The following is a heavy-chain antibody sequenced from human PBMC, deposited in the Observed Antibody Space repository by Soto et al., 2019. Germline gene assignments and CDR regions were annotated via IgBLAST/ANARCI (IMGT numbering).Heavy chain of an antibody. CDR1: GYTFTSYY. D-gene: IGHD3-9*01. CDR3: ARVHSDILTGYYIFDY. Sequence: ASVKVSCKASGYTFTSYYMHWVRQAPGQGLEWMGIINPSGGSTSYAQKFQGRVTMTRDTSTSTVYMELSSLRSEDTAVYYCARVHSDILTGYYIFDYWGQGTLVTVSS. J-gene: IGHJ4*02. CDR2: INPSGGST. V-gene: IGHV1-46*01.